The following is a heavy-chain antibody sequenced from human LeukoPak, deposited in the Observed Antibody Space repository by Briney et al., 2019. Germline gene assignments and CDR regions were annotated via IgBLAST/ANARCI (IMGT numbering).Heavy chain of an antibody. CDR1: GFTFSSYI. V-gene: IGHV3-21*01. D-gene: IGHD6-19*01. Sequence: GGSLRLSCAASGFTFSSYIMNWVRQAPGKGLEWVSSISSSSSYIYYADSVKGRFTISRDNAKNSLYLQMNSLRAEDTAVYYCAREGRSGWYFPDFDYWGQGTLVTVSS. CDR2: ISSSSSYI. J-gene: IGHJ4*02. CDR3: AREGRSGWYFPDFDY.